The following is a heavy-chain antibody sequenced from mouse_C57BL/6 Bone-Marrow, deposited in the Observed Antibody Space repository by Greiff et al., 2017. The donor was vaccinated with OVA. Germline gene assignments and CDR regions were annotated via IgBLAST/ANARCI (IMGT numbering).Heavy chain of an antibody. CDR2: ISDGGSYT. CDR1: GFTFSSYA. CDR3: ARDLVTTYGDY. Sequence: DVMLVESGGGLVKPGGSLKLSCAASGFTFSSYAMSWVRQTPEKRLEWVATISDGGSYTYYPDNVKGRFTISRDNAKNNLYLQMSHLKSEDTAMYYCARDLVTTYGDYWGQGTSVTVSS. D-gene: IGHD2-3*01. J-gene: IGHJ4*01. V-gene: IGHV5-4*01.